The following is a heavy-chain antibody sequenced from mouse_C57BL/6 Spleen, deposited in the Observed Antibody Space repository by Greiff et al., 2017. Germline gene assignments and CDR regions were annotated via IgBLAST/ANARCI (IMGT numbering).Heavy chain of an antibody. J-gene: IGHJ2*01. D-gene: IGHD1-1*01. CDR2: IYPGDGDT. Sequence: QVQLQQSGPELVKPGASVKISCKASGYAFSSSWMNWVKQRPGKGLEWIGRIYPGDGDTNYNGKVKGKATLTADKSSSTAYMQLSSLTSEDSAVYCCARNYGSSSFDYWGQGTTLTVSS. CDR3: ARNYGSSSFDY. V-gene: IGHV1-82*01. CDR1: GYAFSSSW.